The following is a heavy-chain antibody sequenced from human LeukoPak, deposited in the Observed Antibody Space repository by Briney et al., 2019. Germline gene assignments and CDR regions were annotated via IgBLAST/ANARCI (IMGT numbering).Heavy chain of an antibody. CDR3: ARMRGSGYYYPFDY. CDR2: ISGSGGST. D-gene: IGHD3-22*01. Sequence: GRSLRLSCAASGFTFSSYGMSWVRQAPGKGLEWVSAISGSGGSTYYADSVKGRFTMSRDNSKNTLYLQMNSLRAEDTAVYYCARMRGSGYYYPFDYWGQGTLVTVSS. CDR1: GFTFSSYG. J-gene: IGHJ4*02. V-gene: IGHV3-23*01.